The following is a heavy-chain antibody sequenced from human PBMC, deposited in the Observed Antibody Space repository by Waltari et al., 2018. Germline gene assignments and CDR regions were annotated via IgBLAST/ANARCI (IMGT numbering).Heavy chain of an antibody. J-gene: IGHJ3*01. CDR1: GASVTFDS. CDR3: AKDLRTDDSKVVGFDV. Sequence: QVQLQESGPGLVKPSETLSLACTVTGASVTFDSWRWIRQSAVKGLEWIGHIYDGGTTYYNPSLKSPFAVSLDTSTNQVTLKMRSVTAADTATYFCAKDLRTDDSKVVGFDVWGPGTVVTVSS. CDR2: IYDGGTT. V-gene: IGHV4-4*07. D-gene: IGHD1-1*01.